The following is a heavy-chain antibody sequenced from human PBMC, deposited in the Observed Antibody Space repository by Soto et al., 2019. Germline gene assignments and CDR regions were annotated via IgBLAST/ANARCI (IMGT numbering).Heavy chain of an antibody. Sequence: QVQLVQSGAEVKKPGSSVKVSCKASGGTFGSYAFSWVRQAPGQGLEWMGGIIPVSGAAHYAQKFQGRVPITADESTSTAYMELSSRSSQDTAVYYCATALGCRSTSCALDYWGQGTRVIVSS. CDR2: IIPVSGAA. J-gene: IGHJ4*02. V-gene: IGHV1-69*01. D-gene: IGHD2-2*01. CDR3: ATALGCRSTSCALDY. CDR1: GGTFGSYA.